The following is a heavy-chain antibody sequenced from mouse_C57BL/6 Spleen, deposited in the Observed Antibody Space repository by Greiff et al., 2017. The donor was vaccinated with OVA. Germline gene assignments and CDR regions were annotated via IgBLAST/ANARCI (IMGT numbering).Heavy chain of an antibody. CDR1: GYTFTSYT. J-gene: IGHJ2*01. CDR2: INPSSGYT. D-gene: IGHD2-5*01. CDR3: ARGSNYADYFDY. Sequence: QVQLQQPGAELVRPGASVKMSCKASGYTFTSYTMHWVKQRPGQGLEWIGYINPSSGYTKYNQKFKDKATLTADKSSSTAYMQLSSLTSEDSAVYYCARGSNYADYFDYWGQGTTLTVSS. V-gene: IGHV1-4*01.